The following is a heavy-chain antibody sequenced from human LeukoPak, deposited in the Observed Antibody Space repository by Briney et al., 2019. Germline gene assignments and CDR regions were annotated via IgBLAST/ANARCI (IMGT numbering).Heavy chain of an antibody. V-gene: IGHV4-59*11. CDR3: ARGAGWWDY. CDR1: GGPISSHY. Sequence: SETLSLTCTVSGGPISSHYWSWIRQPPGEGLEWIGYISYSGRINYNPSLRSRVTLSLDTSKNQFSLTLTSVTAADTAVYYCARGAGWWDYWGQGTLVTVSS. J-gene: IGHJ4*02. CDR2: ISYSGRI. D-gene: IGHD2-15*01.